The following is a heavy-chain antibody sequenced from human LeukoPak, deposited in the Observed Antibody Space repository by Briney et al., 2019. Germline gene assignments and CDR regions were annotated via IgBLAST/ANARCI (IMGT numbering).Heavy chain of an antibody. CDR1: GYSFTSYW. D-gene: IGHD6-19*01. V-gene: IGHV5-10-1*01. J-gene: IGHJ5*02. Sequence: GESLKISCKGSGYSFTSYWISWVRQMPGKGLEWMGRIDPSDSYTNYSPSFQGHVTISADKSISTAYLQWSSLKASDTAIYYCARQQWLDTWFDPWGQGTLVTVSS. CDR2: IDPSDSYT. CDR3: ARQQWLDTWFDP.